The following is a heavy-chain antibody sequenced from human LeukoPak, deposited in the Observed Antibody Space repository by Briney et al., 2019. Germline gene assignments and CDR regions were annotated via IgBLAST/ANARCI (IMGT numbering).Heavy chain of an antibody. D-gene: IGHD3-22*01. CDR1: GFTFSGYS. CDR3: AREVSEGFDF. V-gene: IGHV3-21*01. CDR2: FGTRSTSV. Sequence: PGGSLRLSCTASGFTFSGYSMNWIRQAPGKGLEWVSSFGTRSTSVYHAGSVKGRFAISRDNAKNSLYLQMNSLRAEDTALYYCAREVSEGFDFWGQGTLVTVSS. J-gene: IGHJ4*02.